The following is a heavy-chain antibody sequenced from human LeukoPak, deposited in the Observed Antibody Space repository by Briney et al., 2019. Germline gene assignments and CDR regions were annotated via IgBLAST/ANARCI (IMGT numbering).Heavy chain of an antibody. CDR2: IKQDGSDK. Sequence: PGGSLRLSCAASGFTFSSYWMSWVRQAAGKGLEWVANIKQDGSDKYYVDSVEGRFTISRDNAKNSLDLQMNSLRPEDTAVYYCARDYYAPNGMDAWGQGTTVTVSS. J-gene: IGHJ6*02. CDR1: GFTFSSYW. CDR3: ARDYYAPNGMDA. D-gene: IGHD3-10*01. V-gene: IGHV3-7*04.